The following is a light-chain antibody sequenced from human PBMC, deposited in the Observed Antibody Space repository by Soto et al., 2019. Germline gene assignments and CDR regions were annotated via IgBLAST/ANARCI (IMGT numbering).Light chain of an antibody. Sequence: QSALTQPPSASGSPGQSVTISCTGTSSDVGGYNYVSWYQKYPGRAPKLMIYEVTKQPSGVPDRFSGSKSGNTASLTVSGLQAEDEADYYCSSYAASNNFYFVFGGGTKLTVL. CDR3: SSYAASNNFYFV. V-gene: IGLV2-8*01. CDR2: EVT. CDR1: SSDVGGYNY. J-gene: IGLJ3*02.